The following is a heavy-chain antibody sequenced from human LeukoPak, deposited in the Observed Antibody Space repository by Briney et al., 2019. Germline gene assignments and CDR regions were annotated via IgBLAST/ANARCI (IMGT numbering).Heavy chain of an antibody. D-gene: IGHD2-2*01. CDR1: GLTFSSYS. CDR2: IRSSSSYI. CDR3: AREWGHVVVPASSPFDY. V-gene: IGHV3-21*01. Sequence: PGRSLRLSRAAPGLTFSSYSTNSVRQAPGKGLEWVSSIRSSSSYIYYAHSVTGRSTIARDKAKNSLYLQMTSQRTQHTAINFCAREWGHVVVPASSPFDYWGQGTLVTVSS. J-gene: IGHJ4*02.